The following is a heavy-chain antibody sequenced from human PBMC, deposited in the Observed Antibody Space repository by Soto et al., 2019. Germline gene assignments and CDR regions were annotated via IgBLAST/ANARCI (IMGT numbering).Heavy chain of an antibody. J-gene: IGHJ4*02. CDR3: TTRQYSSSWSFDY. CDR1: GFTFSNAW. V-gene: IGHV3-15*01. CDR2: IKSKTDGGTT. D-gene: IGHD6-13*01. Sequence: PGGSLRLSCAASGFTFSNAWMSWVRQAPGKGLEWVGRIKSKTDGGTTDYAAPVKGRFTISRDDSKNTLYLQMNSLKTEDTAVYYCTTRQYSSSWSFDYWGQGTLVTVSS.